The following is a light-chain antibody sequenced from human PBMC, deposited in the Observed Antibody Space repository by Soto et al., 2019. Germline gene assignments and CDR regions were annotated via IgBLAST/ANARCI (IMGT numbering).Light chain of an antibody. J-gene: IGKJ2*01. Sequence: EIVMTQSPATLSVSPGERATLSCRASQSVSSNLAWYQQKPGQAPRLLIYGASTRATGIPARFSGSGSGTEVTLTISSLQSEDFADYYCQQYNNWPYTFGQGTKLEIK. CDR3: QQYNNWPYT. V-gene: IGKV3-15*01. CDR1: QSVSSN. CDR2: GAS.